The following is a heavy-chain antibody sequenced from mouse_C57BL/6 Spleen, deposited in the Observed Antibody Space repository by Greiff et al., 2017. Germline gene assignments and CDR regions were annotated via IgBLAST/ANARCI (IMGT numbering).Heavy chain of an antibody. J-gene: IGHJ3*01. V-gene: IGHV5-9-1*02. D-gene: IGHD2-12*01. CDR3: TRPYDEGESAWFAY. CDR2: ISSGGDYI. Sequence: EVQLQESGEGLVKPGGSLKLSCAASGFTFSSSAMSWVRQTPEKRLEWVAYISSGGDYIYYADTVKGRFTISRDNARNTLYPQMSSLKSEDRAMYYCTRPYDEGESAWFAYWGQGTLVTVSA. CDR1: GFTFSSSA.